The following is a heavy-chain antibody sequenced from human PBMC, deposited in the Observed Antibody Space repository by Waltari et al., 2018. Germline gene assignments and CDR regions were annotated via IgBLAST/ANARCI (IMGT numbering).Heavy chain of an antibody. CDR2: IYTSGST. V-gene: IGHV4-4*07. CDR1: GGSISSYY. CDR3: ARDKSADRRSINWFDP. J-gene: IGHJ5*02. Sequence: QVQLQESGPGLVKPSETLSLTCTVSGGSISSYYWSWIRQPAGKGLEWIGRIYTSGSTNYNPSLKMRVTMSVDTSKNQFSLKLSSVTAADTAVYYCARDKSADRRSINWFDPWGQGTLVTVSS.